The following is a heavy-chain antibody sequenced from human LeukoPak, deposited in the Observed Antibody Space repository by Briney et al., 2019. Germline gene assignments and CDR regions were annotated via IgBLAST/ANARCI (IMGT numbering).Heavy chain of an antibody. CDR2: MSHDGNNK. CDR3: AKGEGITGTATPDY. J-gene: IGHJ4*02. V-gene: IGHV3-30*18. D-gene: IGHD1-20*01. Sequence: GGSLRLSCAASGFTFSNYGMHWVRQGPGKGLEWMAVMSHDGNNKNYADSVKGRFTISRDNSKNTLFLQMNSLRAEDTAVYYCAKGEGITGTATPDYRGQGTLLTVSS. CDR1: GFTFSNYG.